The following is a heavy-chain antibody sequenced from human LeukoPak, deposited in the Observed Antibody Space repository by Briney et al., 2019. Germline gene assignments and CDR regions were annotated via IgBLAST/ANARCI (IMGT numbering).Heavy chain of an antibody. CDR3: AAVIDY. CDR1: GFTFSNYE. V-gene: IGHV3-48*03. Sequence: YPGGSLRLSCAASGFTFSNYEMNWIRQAPGKGLEWISYISNSGNTKYYADSVKGRFSISRDNANNSVYLQMNNLRAEDTAVYYCAAVIDYWGQGTLVTVSS. CDR2: ISNSGNTK. J-gene: IGHJ4*02.